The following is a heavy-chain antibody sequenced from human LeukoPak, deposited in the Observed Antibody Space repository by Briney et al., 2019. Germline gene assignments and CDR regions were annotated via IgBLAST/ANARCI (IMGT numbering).Heavy chain of an antibody. D-gene: IGHD6-19*01. Sequence: SETLSLTCTVSGGSIRSSSYYWGWIRQPPGKGLEWIGSIYYSGSTYYNASLKSRGTISVDTSNNQFSLKLNSVTAADTAVYFCARQVVAVAGTGYFDYWGQGTLVTVSS. V-gene: IGHV4-39*01. CDR2: IYYSGST. J-gene: IGHJ4*02. CDR1: GGSIRSSSYY. CDR3: ARQVVAVAGTGYFDY.